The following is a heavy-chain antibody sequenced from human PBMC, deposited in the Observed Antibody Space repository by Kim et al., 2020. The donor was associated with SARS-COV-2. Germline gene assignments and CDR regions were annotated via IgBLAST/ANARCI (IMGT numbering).Heavy chain of an antibody. Sequence: GGSLRLSCEASGFPFSAYGMHWVRQPPGKGLEWVAFVSFDGSNKYYADSVQGRFSISRDNSNNTLYLHINTLRPDDAAVYYCARGGRASRWFFDPWGRGTLATVSS. J-gene: IGHJ2*01. V-gene: IGHV3-30-3*01. CDR1: GFPFSAYG. D-gene: IGHD1-26*01. CDR3: ARGGRASRWFFDP. CDR2: VSFDGSNK.